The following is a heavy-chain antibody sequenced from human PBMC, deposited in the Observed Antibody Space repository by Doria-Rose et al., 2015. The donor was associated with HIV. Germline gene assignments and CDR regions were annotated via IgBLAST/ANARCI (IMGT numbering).Heavy chain of an antibody. CDR2: ISSDDER. D-gene: IGHD6-13*01. CDR1: GVSLSSPGMG. J-gene: IGHJ4*02. Sequence: QVTLKESGPVLVKPTETLTLTCTVSGVSLSSPGMGVSWIRRPPGKALEWLANISSDDERSYKTSLKSRLTISRGTSKSQVVLTMTDMDPVDTATYYCARIKSSRWYHKYYFDFWGQGTLVIVSA. CDR3: ARIKSSRWYHKYYFDF. V-gene: IGHV2-26*01.